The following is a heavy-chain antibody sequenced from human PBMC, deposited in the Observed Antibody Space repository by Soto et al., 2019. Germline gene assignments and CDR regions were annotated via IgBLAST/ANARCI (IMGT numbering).Heavy chain of an antibody. CDR2: INAGNGNT. CDR1: GYTFTSYA. CDR3: AREMDYDIWSLQH. Sequence: ASVKVSCKASGYTFTSYAMHWVRQAPGQRLEWMGWINAGNGNTKYSQKFQGRVTITRDTSASTAYMELSSLRSEDMAVYYCAREMDYDIWSLQHWGQGTLVTVSS. J-gene: IGHJ1*01. D-gene: IGHD3-9*01. V-gene: IGHV1-3*01.